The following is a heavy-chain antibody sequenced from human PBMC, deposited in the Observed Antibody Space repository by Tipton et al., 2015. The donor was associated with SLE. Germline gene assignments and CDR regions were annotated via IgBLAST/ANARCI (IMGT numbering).Heavy chain of an antibody. V-gene: IGHV3-7*01. D-gene: IGHD2-15*01. CDR3: ARATCSGGSCYSNYYYYYGMDV. CDR1: GFIFSTYY. CDR2: IKQDGSEK. Sequence: SLRLSCAASGFIFSTYYMSWVRQAPGKGLEWVANIKQDGSEKDYVDSVRGRFTISRDNAENSLYLQMNSLRAEDTAVYYCARATCSGGSCYSNYYYYYGMDVWGQGATVTVSS. J-gene: IGHJ6*02.